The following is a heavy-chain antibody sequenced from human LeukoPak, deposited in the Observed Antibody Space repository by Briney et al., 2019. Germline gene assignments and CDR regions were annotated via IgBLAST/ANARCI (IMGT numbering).Heavy chain of an antibody. CDR1: GGSFSAFY. CDR2: VNHSGST. D-gene: IGHD3-9*01. CDR3: ARLLRYAFDI. Sequence: PSETLSLTCSVYGGSFSAFYWNWIRQPPGKGLEWVGEVNHSGSTYYNPSLKSRVTISVDTSKNQFSLKLSSVTAADTAVYYCARLLRYAFDIWGQGTMVTVSS. J-gene: IGHJ3*02. V-gene: IGHV4-34*01.